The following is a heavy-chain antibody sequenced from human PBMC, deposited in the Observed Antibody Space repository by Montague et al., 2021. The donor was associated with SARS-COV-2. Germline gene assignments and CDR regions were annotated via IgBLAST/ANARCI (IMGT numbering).Heavy chain of an antibody. V-gene: IGHV3-21*01. CDR3: ARDITMVRGVIYFDY. CDR2: ISSSSSYI. J-gene: IGHJ4*02. D-gene: IGHD3-10*01. CDR1: GFTFSSYS. Sequence: SLRLSCAASGFTFSSYSMNWVRQVPGKGLEWVSSISSSSSYIYYADSVKGRFTISRDNAKNSLYLQMNSLRAEDTAVYYCARDITMVRGVIYFDYWGQGTLVTVSS.